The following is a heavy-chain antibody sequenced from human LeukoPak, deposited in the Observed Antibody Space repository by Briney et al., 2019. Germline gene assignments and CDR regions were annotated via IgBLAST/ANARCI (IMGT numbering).Heavy chain of an antibody. CDR3: ARDDYYGSGRH. V-gene: IGHV1-2*06. J-gene: IGHJ1*01. CDR1: GYTFTGYY. Sequence: ASVRVSCKASGYTFTGYYMHWVRQAPGQGLEWMGRINPNSGGTNYAQKFQGRVTMTRDTSISTAYMELSRLRSDDTAVYYCARDDYYGSGRHWGQGTLVTVSS. CDR2: INPNSGGT. D-gene: IGHD3-10*01.